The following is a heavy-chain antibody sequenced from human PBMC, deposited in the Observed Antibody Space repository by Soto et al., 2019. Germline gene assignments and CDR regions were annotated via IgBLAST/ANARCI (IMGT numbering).Heavy chain of an antibody. CDR1: GGSISSGDYY. CDR3: ARAPLTGYPGFDY. Sequence: SETLSLTCTVSGGSISSGDYYWSWIRQPPGKGLEWIGYIYYSGSTYYNPSPKSRVTISVDTSKNQFSLKLSSVTAADTAVYYCARAPLTGYPGFDYWGQGTLVTVSS. CDR2: IYYSGST. D-gene: IGHD3-9*01. V-gene: IGHV4-30-4*01. J-gene: IGHJ4*02.